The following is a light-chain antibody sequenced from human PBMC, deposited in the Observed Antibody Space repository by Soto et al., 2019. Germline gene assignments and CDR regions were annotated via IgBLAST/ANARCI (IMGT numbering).Light chain of an antibody. J-gene: IGKJ1*01. Sequence: EVVLTQFPGTLSLSPGETATLSCGASQRVSNNYLGWYQQKPGLPPRLLIYDATSRANGIPERFSGRGSGTHFTLTISRLEPEDFAVYYCHQYGSTPWTFGRGTKVEMK. CDR3: HQYGSTPWT. CDR2: DAT. CDR1: QRVSNNY. V-gene: IGKV3D-20*01.